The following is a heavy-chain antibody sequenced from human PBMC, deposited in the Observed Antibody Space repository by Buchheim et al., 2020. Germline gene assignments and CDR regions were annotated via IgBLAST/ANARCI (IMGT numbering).Heavy chain of an antibody. J-gene: IGHJ4*02. CDR2: IHSTAGST. CDR3: TRDERFDY. CDR1: GYTFTSYN. D-gene: IGHD1-1*01. Sequence: QVQLVQPGAEVKKPGASVKVSCKASGYTFTSYNIHWVRQAPGQGLEWMGVIHSTAGSTSYAQKFQGRVTMTRDTSTSTVYMELSSLRSDDTAVYYCTRDERFDYWGQGTL. V-gene: IGHV1-46*03.